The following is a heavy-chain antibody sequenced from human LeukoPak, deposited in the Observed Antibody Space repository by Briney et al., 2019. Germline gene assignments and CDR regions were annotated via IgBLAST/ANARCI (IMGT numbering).Heavy chain of an antibody. D-gene: IGHD3-22*01. Sequence: GRSLRLSCAASGFTFRNYGMHWVRQAPGKGLEWVAVISYDGSKKYYADSVKGRFTISRDNSENMLYLQMNSVRAEDTAVFYCAKDQRHYYDSSGFLTPDYWGQGTLVTVSS. J-gene: IGHJ4*02. CDR1: GFTFRNYG. CDR3: AKDQRHYYDSSGFLTPDY. V-gene: IGHV3-30*18. CDR2: ISYDGSKK.